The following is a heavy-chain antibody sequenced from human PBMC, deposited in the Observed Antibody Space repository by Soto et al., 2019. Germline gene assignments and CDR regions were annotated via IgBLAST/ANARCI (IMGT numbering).Heavy chain of an antibody. Sequence: GGSLRLSCAASGFTFSSYSMNWVRQAPGKGLEWVSYISSSSTIYYADSVTGRFTISRDNAKNSLYLQMNSLRDEDTAVYYCARVAYYYDSSGYYHIPSFDYWGQGTLVTVSS. D-gene: IGHD3-22*01. CDR1: GFTFSSYS. V-gene: IGHV3-48*02. CDR2: ISSSSTI. CDR3: ARVAYYYDSSGYYHIPSFDY. J-gene: IGHJ4*02.